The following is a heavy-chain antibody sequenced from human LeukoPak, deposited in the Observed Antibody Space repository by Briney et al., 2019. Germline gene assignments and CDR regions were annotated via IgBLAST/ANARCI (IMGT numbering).Heavy chain of an antibody. D-gene: IGHD2-15*01. V-gene: IGHV4-39*01. CDR2: ITYSGNS. CDR3: ARVVVVTATPVNYFDC. CDR1: GGSISISSYY. J-gene: IGHJ4*02. Sequence: SETLSLTCTVSGGSISISSYYWGWVRQPPGEGLVWIGSITYSGNSYYNPSLKSRVTISVDTSNNQFTLQLYTVTAADTAVYYCARVVVVTATPVNYFDCWGQGTLVTVSS.